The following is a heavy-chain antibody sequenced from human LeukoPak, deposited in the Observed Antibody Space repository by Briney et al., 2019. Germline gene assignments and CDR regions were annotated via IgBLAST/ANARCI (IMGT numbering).Heavy chain of an antibody. Sequence: GGSLRLSCAPSGFTFSTYNMNWVRPAPGKRLEWLSYISSGSSPIYYADSVEGRFTTSRDNAKNSLYLQMNSLRDEDTAVFYCARGETARVDYWGQGILVTVSS. CDR3: ARGETARVDY. J-gene: IGHJ4*02. V-gene: IGHV3-48*02. CDR2: ISSGSSPI. D-gene: IGHD3-16*01. CDR1: GFTFSTYN.